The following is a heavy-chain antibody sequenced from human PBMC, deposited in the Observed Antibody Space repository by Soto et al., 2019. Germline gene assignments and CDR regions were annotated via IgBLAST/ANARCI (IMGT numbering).Heavy chain of an antibody. V-gene: IGHV3-7*01. CDR2: IKQDGSEK. D-gene: IGHD6-13*01. CDR1: GFTFSSYW. J-gene: IGHJ6*02. Sequence: GSLRLSCAASGFTFSSYWMSWVRQAPGKGLEWVANIKQDGSEKYYVDSVKGRFTISRDDAKNSLYLQMNSLRAEDTAVYYCARDHPAGTFYYYYYGMDVWGQGTTVTVSS. CDR3: ARDHPAGTFYYYYYGMDV.